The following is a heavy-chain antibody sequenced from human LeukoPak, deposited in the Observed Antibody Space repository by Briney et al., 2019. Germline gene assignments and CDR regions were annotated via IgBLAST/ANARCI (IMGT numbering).Heavy chain of an antibody. CDR3: AKERTIDGSVGFDY. J-gene: IGHJ4*02. Sequence: PGGSLRLSCAASGFTFSSYGMHWVRQAPGKGLEWVAVISYDGSNKYYADSVKGRFTISRDNSKNTLYLQMNSLRAEDTAVYYCAKERTIDGSVGFDYWGQGTLVTVSS. CDR1: GFTFSSYG. CDR2: ISYDGSNK. V-gene: IGHV3-30*18. D-gene: IGHD1-26*01.